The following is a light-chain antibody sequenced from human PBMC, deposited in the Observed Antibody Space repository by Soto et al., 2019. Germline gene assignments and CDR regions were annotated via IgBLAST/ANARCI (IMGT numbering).Light chain of an antibody. V-gene: IGKV3-20*01. Sequence: EVVLTQSPGTLSLSPGERATLSCRASQNIRGNELAWYQQKPGQAPRLLICRGSSRATGIPDRFSGRGSGTDFNLTIARLEPEDFAVYYCQDYGTSAPWTFGQGPKVEIK. J-gene: IGKJ1*01. CDR2: RGS. CDR1: QNIRGNE. CDR3: QDYGTSAPWT.